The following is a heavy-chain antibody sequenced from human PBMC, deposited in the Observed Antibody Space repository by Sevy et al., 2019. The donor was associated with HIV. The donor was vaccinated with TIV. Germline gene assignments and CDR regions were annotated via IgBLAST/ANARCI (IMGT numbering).Heavy chain of an antibody. CDR1: GFTFNTYA. V-gene: IGHV3-23*01. D-gene: IGHD3-22*01. Sequence: GGSLRLSCVASGFTFNTYAMSWVRQAPGKVLEWVSAIRGSGSSTYYAAAVQGRFTISRDNSKNTLYLQMNILRAEDTAVYYCAKEAPGYNYDTSGSFDYWGQGTLVTVSS. CDR2: IRGSGSST. CDR3: AKEAPGYNYDTSGSFDY. J-gene: IGHJ4*02.